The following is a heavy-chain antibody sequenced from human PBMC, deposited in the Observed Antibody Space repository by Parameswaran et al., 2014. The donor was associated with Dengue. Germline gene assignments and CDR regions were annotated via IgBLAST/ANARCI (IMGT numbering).Heavy chain of an antibody. Sequence: WVRQAPGQGLEWMGWINPNSGGTNYAQKFQGRVTMTRDTSISTAYMELSRLRSDDTAVYYCARVAPTGYTPFDYWGQGTLVTVSS. CDR2: INPNSGGT. J-gene: IGHJ4*02. V-gene: IGHV1-2*02. CDR3: ARVAPTGYTPFDY. D-gene: IGHD3-9*01.